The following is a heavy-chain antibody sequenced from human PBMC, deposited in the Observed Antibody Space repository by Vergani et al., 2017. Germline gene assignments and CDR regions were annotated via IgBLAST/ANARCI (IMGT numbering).Heavy chain of an antibody. D-gene: IGHD3-9*01. CDR3: ARVSLPNYDSLTGCDSFDI. V-gene: IGHV4-31*03. CDR2: IYYSGSP. CDR1: GGSISSGGYY. J-gene: IGHJ3*02. Sequence: QVQLQESGPGLVKPSQTLSLTCTVSGGSISSGGYYWSWIRQPPGKGLEWIGYIYYSGSPYYNPSLKSRVTISVDTSKNQFSLKLSSVTAADTAVYYCARVSLPNYDSLTGCDSFDIWGQGTMVTVSS.